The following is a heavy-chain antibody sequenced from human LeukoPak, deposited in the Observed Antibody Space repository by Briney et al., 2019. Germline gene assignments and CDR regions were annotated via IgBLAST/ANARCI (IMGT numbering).Heavy chain of an antibody. V-gene: IGHV3-33*06. Sequence: RPGGSLRLSCAASGFTFSSYGMHWVRQAPGKGLEWVAVIWYDGSNKYYADSVKGRFTISRDNSKNTLYLQVNSLRAEDTAVYYCAKDLAYGGKAGYAFDVWGQGTMVTVSS. D-gene: IGHD4-23*01. CDR1: GFTFSSYG. CDR2: IWYDGSNK. CDR3: AKDLAYGGKAGYAFDV. J-gene: IGHJ3*01.